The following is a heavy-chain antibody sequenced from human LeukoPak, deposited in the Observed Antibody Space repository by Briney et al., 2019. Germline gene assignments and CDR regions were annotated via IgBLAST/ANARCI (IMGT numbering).Heavy chain of an antibody. Sequence: PSETLSLTCTVSGGSISSSSYYWGWIRQPPGRGLEGVGSIYYSGSTYYNPSLKIRVTISVDTSKNQFSLKLSSVTAADTAVYYCARGIFGVVIPLYYFDYWGQGTLVTVSS. CDR3: ARGIFGVVIPLYYFDY. V-gene: IGHV4-39*01. CDR2: IYYSGST. D-gene: IGHD3-3*01. J-gene: IGHJ4*02. CDR1: GGSISSSSYY.